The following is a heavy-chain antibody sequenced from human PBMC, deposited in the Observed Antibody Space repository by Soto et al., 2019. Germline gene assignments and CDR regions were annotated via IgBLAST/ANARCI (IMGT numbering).Heavy chain of an antibody. CDR2: IYYSGST. J-gene: IGHJ6*03. CDR3: AREVYYGSGSYGGEAPLYYYYYYMDV. CDR1: GGSISSYY. V-gene: IGHV4-59*01. Sequence: SETLSLTCTVSGGSISSYYWSWIRQPPGKGLEWIGYIYYSGSTNYNPSLKSRVTISVDTSKNQFSLNLSFVTAADTAVYYCAREVYYGSGSYGGEAPLYYYYYYMDVWGKGTTVTVSS. D-gene: IGHD3-10*01.